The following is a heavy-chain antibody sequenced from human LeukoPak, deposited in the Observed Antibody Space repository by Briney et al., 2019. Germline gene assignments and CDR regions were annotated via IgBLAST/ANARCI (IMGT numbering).Heavy chain of an antibody. J-gene: IGHJ6*03. CDR3: ARERGVLLWFGDMDV. CDR2: IYTSGST. D-gene: IGHD3-10*01. CDR1: GGSISSYY. Sequence: SETLSLTCTVSGGSISSYYWSWIRQPAGKGLEWIGRIYTSGSTNYNPSLKSRVTMSVDTSKNQFSLKLSPVTAADTAVYYCARERGVLLWFGDMDVWGKGTTVTISS. V-gene: IGHV4-4*07.